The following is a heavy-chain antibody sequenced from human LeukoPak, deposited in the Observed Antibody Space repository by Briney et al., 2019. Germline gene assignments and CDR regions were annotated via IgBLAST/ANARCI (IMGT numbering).Heavy chain of an antibody. J-gene: IGHJ6*03. CDR1: GGSISSHY. CDR2: IYYSGST. V-gene: IGHV4-59*11. CDR3: ARRTGYLNYYYYYYVDV. D-gene: IGHD3/OR15-3a*01. Sequence: SETLSLTCTVSGGSISSHYWSWIRKPPGKGLEWIGYIYYSGSTNCNPSLKSRVTISVDTSRNQFSLKLSSVTAADSAVYYCARRTGYLNYYYYYYVDVWGNGTTVTVSS.